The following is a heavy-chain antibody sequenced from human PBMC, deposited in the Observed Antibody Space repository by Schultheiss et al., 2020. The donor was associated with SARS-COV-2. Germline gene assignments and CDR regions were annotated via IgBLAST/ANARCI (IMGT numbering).Heavy chain of an antibody. J-gene: IGHJ4*02. Sequence: GGSLRLSCAASGFTFSSYWMHWVRQAPGKGLEWVAVIWYDGSNKYYTDSVKGRFTISRDNSKNTLFLQMNSLRPEDTAVYYCARDRGTATIRYFDYWGQGTLVTVSS. CDR2: IWYDGSNK. D-gene: IGHD5-24*01. CDR1: GFTFSSYW. CDR3: ARDRGTATIRYFDY. V-gene: IGHV3-33*08.